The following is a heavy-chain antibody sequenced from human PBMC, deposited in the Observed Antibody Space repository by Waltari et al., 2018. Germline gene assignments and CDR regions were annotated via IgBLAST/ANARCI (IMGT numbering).Heavy chain of an antibody. V-gene: IGHV3-15*01. CDR2: IKSKTDGGTT. J-gene: IGHJ4*02. D-gene: IGHD4-17*01. CDR1: GFTFSNAW. CDR3: TTVTTVARIY. Sequence: EVQLVESGGGLVKPGGSLRLSCAASGFTFSNAWMSWVRQAPGKGLEWVGRIKSKTDGGTTDNAAPVKGRFTISRDDSNNTLYLQTNSLTTEDTAVYYCTTVTTVARIYWGQGTVVTVSS.